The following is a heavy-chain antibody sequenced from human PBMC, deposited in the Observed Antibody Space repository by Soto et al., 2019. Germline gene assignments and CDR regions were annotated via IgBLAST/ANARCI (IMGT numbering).Heavy chain of an antibody. CDR1: GFTVSNNY. CDR3: AARRGGGGY. CDR2: IYSGGYT. V-gene: IGHV3-53*01. J-gene: IGHJ4*02. D-gene: IGHD3-10*01. Sequence: EVQLVESGGGLIQPGGSLRLSCAVSGFTVSNNYMSWVRQAPGKGLEGVSVIYSGGYTAYGDSVKGRFTISRDNSKNKIYLPMKGLGAAAGALFYWAARRGGGGYGGQGTLVTVSS.